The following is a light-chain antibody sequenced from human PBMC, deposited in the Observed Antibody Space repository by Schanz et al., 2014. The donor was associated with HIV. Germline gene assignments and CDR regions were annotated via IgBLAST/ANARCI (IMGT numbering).Light chain of an antibody. V-gene: IGKV3D-15*01. CDR3: QQYNKWPYT. J-gene: IGKJ2*01. CDR1: QTVSSH. Sequence: EIVLTQSPGTLSLSPGERATLSCRASQTVSSHFLAWYQQKPGQAPRLLIYGASNRATGVPDRFSGSGSGTEFTLTISSLQSEDFAVYYCQQYNKWPYTFGQGTKLEIK. CDR2: GAS.